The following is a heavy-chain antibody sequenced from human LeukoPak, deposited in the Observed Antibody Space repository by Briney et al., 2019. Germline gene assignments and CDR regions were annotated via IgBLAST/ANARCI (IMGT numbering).Heavy chain of an antibody. J-gene: IGHJ5*02. CDR3: ARGSPGPFDP. V-gene: IGHV4-4*02. CDR1: GGSISSSNW. CDR2: IYHSGST. Sequence: PSETLSLTCAVSGGSISSSNWWSWVRQPPGKGLEWIGEIYHSGSTNYNPSLESRVTISVDKSKNQFSLKLSSVTAADTAVYYCARGSPGPFDPWAREPWSPSPQ. D-gene: IGHD6-6*01.